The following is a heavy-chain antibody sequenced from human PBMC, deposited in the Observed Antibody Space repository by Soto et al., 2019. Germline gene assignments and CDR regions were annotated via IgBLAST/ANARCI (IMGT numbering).Heavy chain of an antibody. CDR3: ARDNYGTLDF. D-gene: IGHD3-10*01. J-gene: IGHJ4*02. Sequence: ASVKVSCKPSGYTFTDLYIHWARQAPGLGLEWMGWIDPNSGGSRKTQKFQGSLTMTRDTSTSTVYMELSSLRSDDTAVYYCARDNYGTLDFWGQGTLVTVSS. CDR1: GYTFTDLY. CDR2: IDPNSGGS. V-gene: IGHV1-2*02.